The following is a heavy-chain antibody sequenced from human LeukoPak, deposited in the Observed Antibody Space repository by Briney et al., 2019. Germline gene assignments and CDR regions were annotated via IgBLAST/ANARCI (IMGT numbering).Heavy chain of an antibody. CDR3: ARQEGYGSGLYYY. D-gene: IGHD6-19*01. CDR2: IDPSDSYP. Sequence: GASLQISCQRSGSTFTSYWMSGARPLPGKGLEGMGWIDPSDSYPTYSPSFQGHVTLSADKSITTAYLQWSSLKVSDTAIYYCARQEGYGSGLYYYWGQGTLVTVSS. CDR1: GSTFTSYW. J-gene: IGHJ4*02. V-gene: IGHV5-10-1*01.